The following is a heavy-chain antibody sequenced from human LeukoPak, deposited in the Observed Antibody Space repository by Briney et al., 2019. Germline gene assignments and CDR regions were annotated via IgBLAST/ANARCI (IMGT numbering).Heavy chain of an antibody. CDR1: GFTFSSYS. V-gene: IGHV3-48*01. D-gene: IGHD3-3*01. CDR3: ARARTPLEWLLVY. J-gene: IGHJ4*02. Sequence: PGGSLRLSCAASGFTFSSYSMNWVRQAPGKGLEWVSYISSSSSTIYYADSVKGRFTISRDNAKNSLYLQMNSLRAVDTAVYYCARARTPLEWLLVYWGQGTLVTVSS. CDR2: ISSSSSTI.